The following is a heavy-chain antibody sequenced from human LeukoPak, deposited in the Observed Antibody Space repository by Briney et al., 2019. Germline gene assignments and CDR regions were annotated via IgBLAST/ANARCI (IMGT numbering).Heavy chain of an antibody. CDR3: ARQRLDGDILGFDW. Sequence: SETLSLTCNVSGASISGHYWSWIRHPAGKSLEWIGRIHTSGSPIYNPSLSSRVTMSVDTSKGQFSLTMNSLTAADTAIYYCARQRLDGDILGFDWWGQGTLVTVSS. V-gene: IGHV4-4*07. J-gene: IGHJ4*02. D-gene: IGHD2-21*01. CDR2: IHTSGSP. CDR1: GASISGHY.